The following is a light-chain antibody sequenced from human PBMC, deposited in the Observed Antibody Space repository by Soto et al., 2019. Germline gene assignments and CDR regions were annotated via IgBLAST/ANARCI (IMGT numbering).Light chain of an antibody. CDR2: AAS. V-gene: IGKV1-39*01. CDR1: ESIARH. CDR3: QQTYSTLSIT. J-gene: IGKJ5*01. Sequence: DIQMTQSPSSLSASVGDRVTITCRASESIARHLNWYQQKPGKAPKLLIYAASSLQNGVPSRFRGGGAGTAFTITISNLQPEDFATYYCQQTYSTLSITFGRGTRLEIK.